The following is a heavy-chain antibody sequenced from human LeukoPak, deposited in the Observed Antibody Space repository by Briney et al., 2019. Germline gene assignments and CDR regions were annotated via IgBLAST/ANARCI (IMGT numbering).Heavy chain of an antibody. V-gene: IGHV3-15*01. D-gene: IGHD3-22*01. CDR2: IKSKTDGGTT. J-gene: IGHJ4*02. CDR3: TTDREGVRERDYYDSSGYYDF. CDR1: GFTVSSNY. Sequence: GGSLRLSCAASGFTVSSNYMSWVRQAPGKGLEWVGRIKSKTDGGTTDYAAPVKGRLTISRDDSKNTLYLQMNSLKTEDTAVYYCTTDREGVRERDYYDSSGYYDFGGQGTLVTVSS.